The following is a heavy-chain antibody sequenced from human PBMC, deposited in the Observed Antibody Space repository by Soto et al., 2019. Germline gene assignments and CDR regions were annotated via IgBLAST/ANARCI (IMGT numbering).Heavy chain of an antibody. CDR2: IIPMFGTP. CDR1: ADTFASCY. Sequence: GASVKLSCKAPADTFASCYMHWVRQAPGQGLEWMGGIIPMFGTPHYAEKFQDRVTITADESTGTAYLELSSLTSEDTAVYYCATSEGRDGYSFDYLGPGTLVTVSS. CDR3: ATSEGRDGYSFDY. V-gene: IGHV1-69*01. J-gene: IGHJ4*02. D-gene: IGHD5-12*01.